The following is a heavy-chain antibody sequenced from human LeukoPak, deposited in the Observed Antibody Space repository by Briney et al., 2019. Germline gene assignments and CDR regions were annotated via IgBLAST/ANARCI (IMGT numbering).Heavy chain of an antibody. CDR3: ARVGSTANWFDP. J-gene: IGHJ5*02. Sequence: SETLSLTCTVSGGSFSSGGYYWSWIRQHPGRGLEWVGYIYYSGSTYYNPFLKSRLTISIDTSKKQFSLKLNSVTAADTAVYYCARVGSTANWFDPWGQGTLVTVSS. D-gene: IGHD1-26*01. CDR1: GGSFSSGGYY. CDR2: IYYSGST. V-gene: IGHV4-31*03.